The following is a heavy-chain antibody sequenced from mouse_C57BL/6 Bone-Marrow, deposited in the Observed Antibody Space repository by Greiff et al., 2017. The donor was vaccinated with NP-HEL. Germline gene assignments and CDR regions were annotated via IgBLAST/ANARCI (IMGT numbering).Heavy chain of an antibody. CDR3: ATAQAYAMDY. V-gene: IGHV1-26*01. J-gene: IGHJ4*01. CDR2: INPNNGGT. D-gene: IGHD3-2*02. CDR1: GYTFTDYY. Sequence: VQLQQSGPELVKPGASVKISCKASGYTFTDYYMNWVKQSHGKSLEWIGDINPNNGGTSYNQKFKGKATLTVDKSSSIAYMELRSLTSEDSAVYYCATAQAYAMDYWGQGTSVTVSS.